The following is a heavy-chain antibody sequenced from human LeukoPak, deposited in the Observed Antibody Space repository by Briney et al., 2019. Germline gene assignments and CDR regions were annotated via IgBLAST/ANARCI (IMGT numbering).Heavy chain of an antibody. D-gene: IGHD6-13*01. CDR2: IYSGGST. CDR1: GFTVSSNY. J-gene: IGHJ6*03. CDR3: ARDRSIAAAWAGGLPYYYYYMDV. Sequence: GGSLRLSCAASGFTVSSNYMSWVRQAPGKGLEWVSVIYSGGSTYYADSVKGRFTISRDNAKNSLYLQMNSLRAEDTAVYYCARDRSIAAAWAGGLPYYYYYMDVWGKGTTVTVSS. V-gene: IGHV3-53*01.